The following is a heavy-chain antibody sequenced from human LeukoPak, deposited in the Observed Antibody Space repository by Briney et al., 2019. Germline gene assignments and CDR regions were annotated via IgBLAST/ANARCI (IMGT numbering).Heavy chain of an antibody. J-gene: IGHJ4*02. CDR2: ISTSGNT. CDR1: GDSITNYY. Sequence: SETLSLTCTVSGDSITNYYWSWIRQPAGKGLDYIGRISTSGNTNYNPSLKSRVTMSIDRSKNQFSLNLSSVTAADTAVYYCAEGAPTVTTKRKNYFDYWGQGTLVTVSS. V-gene: IGHV4-4*07. D-gene: IGHD4-17*01. CDR3: AEGAPTVTTKRKNYFDY.